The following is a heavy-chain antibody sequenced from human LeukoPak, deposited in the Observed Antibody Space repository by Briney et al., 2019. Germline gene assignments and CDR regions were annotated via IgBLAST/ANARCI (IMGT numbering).Heavy chain of an antibody. J-gene: IGHJ4*02. CDR3: ARTGRDGEDFDY. CDR2: MNPNSGNT. V-gene: IGHV1-8*01. Sequence: ASVKVSCKASGYTFTSYDINWVRQATGQGLEWVGWMNPNSGNTGYAQKFQGRVTMTRNTSISTAYMELSSLRSEDTAVYYCARTGRDGEDFDYWGQGTLVTVSS. D-gene: IGHD3-10*01. CDR1: GYTFTSYD.